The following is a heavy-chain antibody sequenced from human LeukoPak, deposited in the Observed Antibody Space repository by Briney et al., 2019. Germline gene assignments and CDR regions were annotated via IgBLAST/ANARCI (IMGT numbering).Heavy chain of an antibody. J-gene: IGHJ3*02. Sequence: PGGSLRLSCAASGFTFSTYSMNWVRQAPGKGLEWVSSISSGSSYIYYADSVKGRFTISRDNAKNSLYLQMNSLRAEDTAVYYCARGFTSSGYAFDIWGQGTMVTVSS. D-gene: IGHD3-22*01. CDR2: ISSGSSYI. CDR1: GFTFSTYS. V-gene: IGHV3-21*01. CDR3: ARGFTSSGYAFDI.